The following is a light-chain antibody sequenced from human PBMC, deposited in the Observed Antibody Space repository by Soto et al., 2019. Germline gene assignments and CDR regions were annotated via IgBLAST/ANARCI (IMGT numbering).Light chain of an antibody. CDR3: QQTHSTPWT. J-gene: IGKJ1*01. Sequence: DIQMTQSPSSLSASVGDRVTISCRASQTITTYLNWYQQKPGKAPQLLIYGASILQSGVPSRFTGSGSGTDFTLTISSLQPDDFAPYHCQQTHSTPWTFGQGTKVEIK. CDR2: GAS. CDR1: QTITTY. V-gene: IGKV1-39*01.